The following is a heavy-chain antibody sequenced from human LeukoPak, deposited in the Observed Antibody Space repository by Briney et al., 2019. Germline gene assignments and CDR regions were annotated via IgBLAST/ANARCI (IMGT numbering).Heavy chain of an antibody. V-gene: IGHV1-69*13. D-gene: IGHD3-9*01. CDR1: GGTFSSYA. Sequence: SVKVSCKASGGTFSSYAISWVRQAPGQGLEWMGGIIPVFGAANYAQNFQGRVTITADESTSTVYMELSSLRSEDTAVYYCARDFDEAFDIWGQGTLVIVSS. CDR2: IIPVFGAA. CDR3: ARDFDEAFDI. J-gene: IGHJ3*02.